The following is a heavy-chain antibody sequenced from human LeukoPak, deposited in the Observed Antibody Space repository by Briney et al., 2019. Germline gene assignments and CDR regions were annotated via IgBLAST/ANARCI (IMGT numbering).Heavy chain of an antibody. CDR2: INPSGGST. CDR1: GYTFTGYY. D-gene: IGHD3-3*01. V-gene: IGHV1-46*01. Sequence: ASVKVSCKASGYTFTGYYMHWVRQAPGQGLEWMGIINPSGGSTSYAQKFQGRVTMTRDTSTSTVYMELSSLRSEDTAVYYCASLGFPNDFWSAAATNDAFDIWGQGTMVTVSS. CDR3: ASLGFPNDFWSAAATNDAFDI. J-gene: IGHJ3*02.